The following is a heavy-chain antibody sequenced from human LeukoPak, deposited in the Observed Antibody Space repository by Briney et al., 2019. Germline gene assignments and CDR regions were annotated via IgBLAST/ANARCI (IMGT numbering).Heavy chain of an antibody. D-gene: IGHD7-27*01. CDR1: GFTFSSYA. V-gene: IGHV3-23*01. J-gene: IGHJ4*02. Sequence: GGSLRLSCAASGFTFSSYAMSWVRQAPGKGLEWVSSISGSSGSGGSTYYADSVKGRVTISRDNSKNTLSLQMNSLRVEDTAVYYCARDLAWGAFDYWGQGTLVTVSS. CDR3: ARDLAWGAFDY. CDR2: ISGSSGSGGST.